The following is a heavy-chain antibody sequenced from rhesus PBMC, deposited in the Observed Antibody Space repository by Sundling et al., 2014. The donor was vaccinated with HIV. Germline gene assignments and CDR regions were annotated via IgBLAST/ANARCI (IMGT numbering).Heavy chain of an antibody. D-gene: IGHD3-9*01. Sequence: EVQLVESGGGLAKPGGSLRLSCAASGFTFSAYYMYWVRQAPGKGLEWVSGLNSGGDSTYYADSVKGRFTISRDNSKNTLSLQMNSLRVEDTAVYYCAKGSRGPFDYWGQGVLVTVSS. J-gene: IGHJ4*01. CDR2: LNSGGDST. CDR1: GFTFSAYY. CDR3: AKGSRGPFDY. V-gene: IGHV3S42*01.